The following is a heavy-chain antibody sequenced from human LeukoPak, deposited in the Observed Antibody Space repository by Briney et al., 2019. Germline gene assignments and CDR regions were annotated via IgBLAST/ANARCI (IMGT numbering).Heavy chain of an antibody. Sequence: ASVKVSCKASGGTFSSYAISWVRQAPGQGLEWMGGIIPIFGTANYAQKFQGRVTITADESTSTAYMELSSLGSEDTAVYYCARDLYGDYPDPWGQGTLVTVSS. J-gene: IGHJ5*02. D-gene: IGHD4-17*01. CDR1: GGTFSSYA. V-gene: IGHV1-69*01. CDR2: IIPIFGTA. CDR3: ARDLYGDYPDP.